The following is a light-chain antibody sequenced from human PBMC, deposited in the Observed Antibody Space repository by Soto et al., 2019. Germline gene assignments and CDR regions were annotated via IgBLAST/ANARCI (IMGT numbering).Light chain of an antibody. CDR1: QSINDY. V-gene: IGKV3-11*01. CDR3: QQRSNSPLT. Sequence: EIVLTQSPATLSLSPGERATLSCRASQSINDYLGWYQQKPGQAPRLLIYDASNRATGVPARFSGTGSGTDFTLTISSLEPEDFAIYYCQQRSNSPLTFGPGTKVDLK. CDR2: DAS. J-gene: IGKJ3*01.